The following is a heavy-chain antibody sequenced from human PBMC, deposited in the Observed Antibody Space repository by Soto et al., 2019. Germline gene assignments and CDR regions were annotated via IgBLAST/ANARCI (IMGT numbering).Heavy chain of an antibody. CDR2: MNPNSGNT. V-gene: IGHV1-8*01. J-gene: IGHJ4*02. CDR3: GRARAELGSGQLSLYYFDY. D-gene: IGHD3-16*02. CDR1: GYTFTSYD. Sequence: ASVKVSCKASGYTFTSYDINWVRQATGQGLEWMGWMNPNSGNTGYAQKFQGRVTMTRNTSISTAYMELSSLRSEDTAVYYCGRARAELGSGQLSLYYFDYWGQGTLVTVSS.